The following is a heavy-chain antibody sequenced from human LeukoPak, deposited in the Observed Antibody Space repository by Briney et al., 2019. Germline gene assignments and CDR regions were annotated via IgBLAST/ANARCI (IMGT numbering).Heavy chain of an antibody. Sequence: PSETLSLTCAVSGGSILTTNWWSWVRQPPGKGLEWIGEVHLSGTSNYNPSLKSRVSMSIDESKNQLSLKLTSVTAADTAMYYCARESGAFSPFGFWGQGTLVTVSS. D-gene: IGHD1-26*01. CDR2: VHLSGTS. CDR1: GGSILTTNW. J-gene: IGHJ4*02. V-gene: IGHV4-4*02. CDR3: ARESGAFSPFGF.